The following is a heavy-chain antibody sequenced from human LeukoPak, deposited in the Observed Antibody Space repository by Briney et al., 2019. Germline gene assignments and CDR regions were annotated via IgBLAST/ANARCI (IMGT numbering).Heavy chain of an antibody. J-gene: IGHJ4*02. V-gene: IGHV4-38-2*02. CDR2: IYHSGST. D-gene: IGHD4-11*01. CDR1: GYSISSGYY. CDR3: ARDSYSNYAFDY. Sequence: PSETLSLTCAVSGYSISSGYYWGWIRQPPGKGLEWIGSIYHSGSTYYNPSLRSRVTISVDTSKNQFSLKLSSVTAADSAVYYCARDSYSNYAFDYWGQGTLVTVSS.